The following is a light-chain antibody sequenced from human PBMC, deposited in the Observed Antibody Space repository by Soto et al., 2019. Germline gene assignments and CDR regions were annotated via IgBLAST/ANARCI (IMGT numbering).Light chain of an antibody. CDR2: EVS. CDR3: SSYTINRTYV. Sequence: QSALTQPASVSGSPGQSITISCTGTSSDVGGYNYVSWYQQNPGKAPKLMIYEVSNRPSGVSNRFSGSKSGNMASLTISGLQAEDEADYYCSSYTINRTYVFRTETKVTVL. CDR1: SSDVGGYNY. V-gene: IGLV2-14*01. J-gene: IGLJ1*01.